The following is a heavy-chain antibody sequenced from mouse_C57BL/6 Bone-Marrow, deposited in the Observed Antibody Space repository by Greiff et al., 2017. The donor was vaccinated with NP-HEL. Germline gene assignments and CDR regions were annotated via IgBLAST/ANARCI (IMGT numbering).Heavy chain of an antibody. CDR1: GYTFTSYW. Sequence: VQLKESGTVLARPGASVKMSCKTSGYTFTSYWMHWVKQRPGQGLEWIGAIYPGNSDTSYNQKFKGKAKLTAVTSASTAYMALSSLTNEDSAVYYCTPLLWLRERFAYWGQGTLVTVSA. CDR3: TPLLWLRERFAY. D-gene: IGHD2-2*01. V-gene: IGHV1-5*01. CDR2: IYPGNSDT. J-gene: IGHJ3*01.